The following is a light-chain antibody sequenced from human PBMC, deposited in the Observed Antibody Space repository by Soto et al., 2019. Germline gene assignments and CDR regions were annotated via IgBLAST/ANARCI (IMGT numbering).Light chain of an antibody. CDR1: SGHSSYA. V-gene: IGLV4-69*01. CDR2: VNSDGSH. Sequence: QLVLTQSPSASASLGASVKLTCTLDSGHSSYAIAWHQQQPEKGPRFLMKVNSDGSHNKGDGIPDRFSGSSSGAERYLTISCLQSEDEADYYCQTWGTGIRVFGGGTKLTVL. CDR3: QTWGTGIRV. J-gene: IGLJ3*02.